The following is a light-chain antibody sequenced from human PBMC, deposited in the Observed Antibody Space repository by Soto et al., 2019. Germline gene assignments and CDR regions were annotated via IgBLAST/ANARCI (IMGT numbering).Light chain of an antibody. V-gene: IGKV1-33*01. CDR3: QQYDNLPRLT. Sequence: DIQMTQSPSSLSASVGDRVTITCQASQDISNYLNWYQQKPGKAPKLLIYDASNLETGVPSRFSGSGSGTDFTLNISSLQPEDIATYYCQQYDNLPRLTFGGGTKVEIK. CDR1: QDISNY. CDR2: DAS. J-gene: IGKJ4*01.